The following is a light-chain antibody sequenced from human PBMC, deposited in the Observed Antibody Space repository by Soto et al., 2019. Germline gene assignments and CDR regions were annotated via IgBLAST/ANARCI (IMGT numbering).Light chain of an antibody. J-gene: IGLJ1*01. CDR3: GSYTSSRAVYV. V-gene: IGLV2-14*01. CDR1: SGDVGGFNY. CDR2: EVS. Sequence: QSALTQPASVSGSPGQSITISCTGTSGDVGGFNYVSWYQQHPDKAPKLMLYEVSNRPSGVSNRFSGSKSGNMASLTISGLQAEDEADYYCGSYTSSRAVYVFGTGTKVTVL.